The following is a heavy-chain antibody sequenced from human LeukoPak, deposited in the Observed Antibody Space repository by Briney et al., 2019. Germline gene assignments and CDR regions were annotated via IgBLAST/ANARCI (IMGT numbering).Heavy chain of an antibody. J-gene: IGHJ4*02. D-gene: IGHD6-19*01. CDR3: ARDRYSSGWYYFDY. CDR1: GGSFSGYY. V-gene: IGHV4-34*01. CDR2: INHSGST. Sequence: PSETLSLTCAVYGGSFSGYYRSWIRQPPGKGLEWIGEINHSGSTNYNPSLKSRVTISVDTSKNQFSLKLSSVTAADTAVYYCARDRYSSGWYYFDYWGQGTLVTVSS.